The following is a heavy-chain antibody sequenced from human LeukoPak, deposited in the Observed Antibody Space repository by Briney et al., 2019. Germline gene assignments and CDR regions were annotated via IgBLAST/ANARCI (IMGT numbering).Heavy chain of an antibody. J-gene: IGHJ5*02. CDR3: ARYEPYYDILTGEFDP. D-gene: IGHD3-9*01. CDR2: ISAYNGNT. Sequence: ASVKVSCKASGYTFTSYGISWVRQAPGQGLEWMGWISAYNGNTNYAQKLQGRVTMTTDTSTSTAYMELRSLRSDDTAVYYCARYEPYYDILTGEFDPWGQGTLVTVSS. V-gene: IGHV1-18*01. CDR1: GYTFTSYG.